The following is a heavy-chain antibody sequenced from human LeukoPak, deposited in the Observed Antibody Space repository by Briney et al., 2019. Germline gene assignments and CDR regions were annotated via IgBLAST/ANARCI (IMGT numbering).Heavy chain of an antibody. CDR2: ISYDGSNK. J-gene: IGHJ2*01. Sequence: GGSLRLSCAASGFTFSSYGMHWVRQAPGKGLEWVAVISYDGSNKYYADSVKGRFTISRDNSKNTLYLQMNSLRAEDTAVYYCAKVGDIGWYFDLWGRGTLVTVSS. D-gene: IGHD2-15*01. CDR1: GFTFSSYG. CDR3: AKVGDIGWYFDL. V-gene: IGHV3-30*12.